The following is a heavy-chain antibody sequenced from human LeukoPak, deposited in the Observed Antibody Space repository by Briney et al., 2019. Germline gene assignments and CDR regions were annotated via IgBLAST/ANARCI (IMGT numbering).Heavy chain of an antibody. Sequence: ASVKVSCKASGYTFTSYAMNWVRQAPGQGLEWMGWINTNTGKPTYAQGFTGRFVFSLDSSVSTAYLQINSLNAEGTAVYYCARTASLDYWGQGTLVTVSS. J-gene: IGHJ4*02. V-gene: IGHV7-4-1*02. CDR2: INTNTGKP. D-gene: IGHD5-18*01. CDR1: GYTFTSYA. CDR3: ARTASLDY.